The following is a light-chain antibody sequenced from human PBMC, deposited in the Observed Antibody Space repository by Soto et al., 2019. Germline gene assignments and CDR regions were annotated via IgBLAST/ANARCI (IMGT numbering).Light chain of an antibody. J-gene: IGKJ1*01. CDR2: DAS. Sequence: IQMTQSPSPLSASVRDIVTITFRASQSISSSLDWYQQKPGKAPKILIYDASNWESGVPSRFSGSGSGTEFTLTISSMQPDDFATYYCQEYSFYWTFGQGTKVDI. V-gene: IGKV1-5*01. CDR3: QEYSFYWT. CDR1: QSISSS.